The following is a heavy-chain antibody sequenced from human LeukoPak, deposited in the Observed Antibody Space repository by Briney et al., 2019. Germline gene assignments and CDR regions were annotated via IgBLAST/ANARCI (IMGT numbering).Heavy chain of an antibody. V-gene: IGHV3-23*01. CDR2: ISGRSGTT. J-gene: IGHJ4*02. Sequence: GGSLRLSCTGSGFTFGDYTMSWFRQAPGKGLEWVSVISGRSGTTYYADSVRGRFTISRDNAKNSLYLQMNSLRTEDTAVYYCARGGVRRGYYDYWGQGTLVTVSS. D-gene: IGHD1-14*01. CDR3: ARGGVRRGYYDY. CDR1: GFTFGDYT.